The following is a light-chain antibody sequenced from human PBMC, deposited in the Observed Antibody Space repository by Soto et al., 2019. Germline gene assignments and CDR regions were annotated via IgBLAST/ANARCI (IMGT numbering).Light chain of an antibody. V-gene: IGKV3-20*01. J-gene: IGKJ1*01. CDR1: QSVSSSY. Sequence: EIVLTQSSGTLSLSPGERATLSCRASQSVSSSYLAWYQQKPGQAPRLRIYGASSRATGIPDRFSGSGSGTDFTLTISRLEPEDFAVYYCQQYGSSPGTFGQGTKVEIK. CDR2: GAS. CDR3: QQYGSSPGT.